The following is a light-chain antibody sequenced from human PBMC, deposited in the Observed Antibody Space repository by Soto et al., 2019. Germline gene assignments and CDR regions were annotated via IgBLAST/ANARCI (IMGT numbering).Light chain of an antibody. Sequence: EIVLTQSPATLSLSPGERATLSCRASQSVSSYLAWFQQKPGQAPRLLIYDASNRATGIPARFSGSGSGTDFTLTISSLEPEDFALYYCQQRYNLPFTFGPGTKLDI. V-gene: IGKV3-11*01. J-gene: IGKJ3*01. CDR3: QQRYNLPFT. CDR1: QSVSSY. CDR2: DAS.